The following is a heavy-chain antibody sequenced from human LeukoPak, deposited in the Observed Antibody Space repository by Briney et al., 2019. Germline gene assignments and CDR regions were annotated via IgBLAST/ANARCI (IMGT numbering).Heavy chain of an antibody. CDR2: ISGSGGTT. V-gene: IGHV3-23*01. D-gene: IGHD3-3*01. Sequence: PGGSLRLSCAASGFTFSSYAMNWVRQTPGKGLEWVSAISGSGGTTYYADSVKGRFTISRDNSKNTLYLQMNSLRAEDTAVYYCANSPSRGFSTMDVWGKGTTVTVSS. CDR3: ANSPSRGFSTMDV. J-gene: IGHJ6*04. CDR1: GFTFSSYA.